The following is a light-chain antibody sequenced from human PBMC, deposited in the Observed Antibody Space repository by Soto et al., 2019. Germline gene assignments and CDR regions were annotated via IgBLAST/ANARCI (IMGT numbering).Light chain of an antibody. CDR3: CAYVRSNALL. V-gene: IGLV2-23*01. CDR1: SSDVGSYNL. CDR2: EDN. J-gene: IGLJ2*01. Sequence: QSVLTQPPSVSGSPGQSITISCTGTSSDVGSYNLVSWYQHHPGKAPKFIIYEDNKRPSGVSNRFSGSKSGNTASLTISGLQAEDEDDYYCCAYVRSNALLFGGGT.